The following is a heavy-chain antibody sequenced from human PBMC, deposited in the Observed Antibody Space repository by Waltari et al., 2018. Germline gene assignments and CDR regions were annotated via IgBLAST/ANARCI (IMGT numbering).Heavy chain of an antibody. V-gene: IGHV3-48*03. CDR3: AKESGSSWSHLDY. J-gene: IGHJ4*02. CDR1: GFTFSSYE. Sequence: EVQLVESGGGLVQPGGSLRLSCAASGFTFSSYEMNWVRQAPGKGLEWVSYISVSGTTIYYADSVKGRFTISRDNAKNSLYLQMNSLRAEDTAVYYCAKESGSSWSHLDYWGQETLVTVSS. CDR2: ISVSGTTI. D-gene: IGHD6-13*01.